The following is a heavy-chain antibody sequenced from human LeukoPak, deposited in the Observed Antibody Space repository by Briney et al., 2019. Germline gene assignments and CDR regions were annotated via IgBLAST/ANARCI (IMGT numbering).Heavy chain of an antibody. CDR3: ARDRVAVAGTRTLYYFDY. CDR2: IIHSGRA. D-gene: IGHD6-19*01. J-gene: IGHJ4*02. Sequence: SETLSLTCAVNGGSFSGYYWTWIRQSPGKGLEWIGEIIHSGRANYSPSLKSRLTLSVDPSMNHFSLRLSSVTAADTAVYYCARDRVAVAGTRTLYYFDYWGQGTLVTVSS. CDR1: GGSFSGYY. V-gene: IGHV4-34*12.